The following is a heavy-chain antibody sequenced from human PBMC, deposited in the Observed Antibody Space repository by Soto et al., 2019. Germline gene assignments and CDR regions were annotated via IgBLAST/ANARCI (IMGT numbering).Heavy chain of an antibody. CDR1: GGSISSYY. D-gene: IGHD3-22*01. CDR3: ARDLYDSSGYYYD. Sequence: PSETLSLTCTVSGGSISSYYWSWIRQPPGKGLEWIGYIYYSGSTNYNPSLKSRVTISVDTSKNQFSLKLSSVTAADTAVYYCARDLYDSSGYYYDWGQGTLVTVSS. J-gene: IGHJ4*02. CDR2: IYYSGST. V-gene: IGHV4-59*08.